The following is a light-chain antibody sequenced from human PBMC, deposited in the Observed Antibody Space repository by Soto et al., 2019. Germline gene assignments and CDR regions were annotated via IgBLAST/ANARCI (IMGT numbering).Light chain of an antibody. CDR3: TSYAGRNTLGV. CDR1: SSDVGAYNY. Sequence: QSALTQPPSASGSPGQSVTISCSGTSSDVGAYNYVSWYQQHPGKAPKLMIYEVNKRPSGVPDRFSGSKSGNTASLSVSGLQAEDYSYYSCTSYAGRNTLGVSGPGT. J-gene: IGLJ1*01. CDR2: EVN. V-gene: IGLV2-8*01.